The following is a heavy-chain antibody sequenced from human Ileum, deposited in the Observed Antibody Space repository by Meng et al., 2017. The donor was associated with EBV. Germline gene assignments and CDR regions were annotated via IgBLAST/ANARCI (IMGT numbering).Heavy chain of an antibody. J-gene: IGHJ4*02. D-gene: IGHD3-9*01. CDR2: IFHIGST. Sequence: VQLQVPGLSAGKPSAALSLTCADSGGCVISNNWCSWVRQPPGKGLEWIGEIFHIGSTNNSPSLKSRVLISVDNSKNQFSLSLTSVTTADKAIYYCAKVSLTGTFYDHWGQGSLVTVSS. CDR3: AKVSLTGTFYDH. V-gene: IGHV4-4*02. CDR1: GGCVISNNW.